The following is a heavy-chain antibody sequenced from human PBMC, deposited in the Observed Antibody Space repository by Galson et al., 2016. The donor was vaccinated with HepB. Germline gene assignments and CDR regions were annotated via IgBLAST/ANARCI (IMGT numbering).Heavy chain of an antibody. CDR1: GFTFSSYW. J-gene: IGHJ3*01. Sequence: SLRLSCAASGFTFSSYWMTWVRQAPGKGLEWVANIKRDGSEKHYLDSVTGRFTISRDNAKNSLYLEMSSLGAEDTAVYYCARDDTHYGPSAYDDDLDVWGQGTMVTVSS. CDR3: ARDDTHYGPSAYDDDLDV. CDR2: IKRDGSEK. D-gene: IGHD4/OR15-4a*01. V-gene: IGHV3-7*04.